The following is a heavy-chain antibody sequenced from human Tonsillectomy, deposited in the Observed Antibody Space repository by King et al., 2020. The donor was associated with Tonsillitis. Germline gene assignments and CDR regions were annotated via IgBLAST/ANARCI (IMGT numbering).Heavy chain of an antibody. D-gene: IGHD1-7*01. CDR3: ARDIRTTSSMDV. CDR2: IWYDGSNK. CDR1: GFTFSRYG. Sequence: HVQLVESGGGVVQPGRSLRLSCAASGFTFSRYGMHWVRQAPGKGLEWVAVIWYDGSNKYYADSVKGRFTISRDNSKNTLYLQMNSLRAEDTAVYYCARDIRTTSSMDVWGKGTTVTVSS. J-gene: IGHJ6*03. V-gene: IGHV3-33*08.